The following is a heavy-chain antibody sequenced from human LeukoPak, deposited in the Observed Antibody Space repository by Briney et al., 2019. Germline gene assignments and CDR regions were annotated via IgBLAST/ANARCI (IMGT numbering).Heavy chain of an antibody. V-gene: IGHV1-18*01. CDR1: GYTFTAYG. D-gene: IGHD3-9*01. J-gene: IGHJ4*02. CDR2: ISVYNGNT. Sequence: ASVKVSCKASGYTFTAYGISWVRQAPGQGLEWLRRISVYNGNTNYAQKLQGRVTMTTDTSTSTAYMELRSLRSDDTAMYYCARMILLLGDVLTVPPRGFDYWGQGTLVTVSS. CDR3: ARMILLLGDVLTVPPRGFDY.